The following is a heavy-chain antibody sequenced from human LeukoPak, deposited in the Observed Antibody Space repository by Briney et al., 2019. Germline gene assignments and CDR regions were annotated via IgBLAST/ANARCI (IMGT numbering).Heavy chain of an antibody. Sequence: GGSLRLSCAASGFTFSSYWMHWVRQAPGKGLVWVSRINSDGSSISYADSVKGRFTISRDSAKNTLYLQMNSLRAEDTAVYYCAREVSYSFGWLDPWGQGTLVTVSS. CDR1: GFTFSSYW. D-gene: IGHD2-21*01. J-gene: IGHJ5*02. V-gene: IGHV3-74*01. CDR3: AREVSYSFGWLDP. CDR2: INSDGSSI.